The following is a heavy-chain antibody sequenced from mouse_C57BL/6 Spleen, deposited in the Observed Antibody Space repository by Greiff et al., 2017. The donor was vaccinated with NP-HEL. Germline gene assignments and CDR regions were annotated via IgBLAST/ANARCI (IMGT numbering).Heavy chain of an antibody. CDR2: ISSGSSTI. CDR1: GFTFSDYG. V-gene: IGHV5-17*01. D-gene: IGHD2-2*01. J-gene: IGHJ1*03. Sequence: EVKLVESGGGLVKPGGSLKLSCAASGFTFSDYGMHWVRQAPEKGLEWVAYISSGSSTIYYADTVKGRFTISRDNAKNTLFLQMTSLRSEDTAMYYCARGYDEGYWYVDVWGTGTTVTVSS. CDR3: ARGYDEGYWYVDV.